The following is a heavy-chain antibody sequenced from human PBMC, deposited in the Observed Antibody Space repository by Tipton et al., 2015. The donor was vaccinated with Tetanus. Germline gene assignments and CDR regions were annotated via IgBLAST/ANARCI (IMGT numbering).Heavy chain of an antibody. Sequence: LSLTCAVSGFSVSSYWMHWVRQAPGKGLGLVSRSSRDGSRTTYADSVKGRLTISRDNAKNTLYLQMNNLRAEDAAVYYCVRVGYLQPESFFGSWGQGTLVPVSS. CDR2: SSRDGSRT. CDR3: VRVGYLQPESFFGS. D-gene: IGHD6-13*01. J-gene: IGHJ4*02. CDR1: GFSVSSYW. V-gene: IGHV3-74*01.